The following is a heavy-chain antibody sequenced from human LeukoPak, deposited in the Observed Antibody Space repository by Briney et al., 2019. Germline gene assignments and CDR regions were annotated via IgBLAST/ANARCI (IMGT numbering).Heavy chain of an antibody. J-gene: IGHJ4*02. CDR2: ISGSGGST. Sequence: GGSLRLSCAASGFTFGSYGMSWVRQAPGKGLEWVSAISGSGGSTYYADSVKGRFTISRDNSKNTLYLQMNSLRAEDTAVYYCAKAHRGYALEDYWGQGTLVTVSS. CDR3: AKAHRGYALEDY. D-gene: IGHD5-12*01. V-gene: IGHV3-23*01. CDR1: GFTFGSYG.